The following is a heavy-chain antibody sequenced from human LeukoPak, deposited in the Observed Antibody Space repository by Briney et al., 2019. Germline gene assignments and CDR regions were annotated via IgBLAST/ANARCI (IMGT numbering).Heavy chain of an antibody. CDR2: IYHSGST. D-gene: IGHD3-16*01. V-gene: IGHV4-38-2*02. Sequence: SETLSLTCTVSGYSISSGYYWGWIRQPPGKGLEWIGSIYHSGSTYYNPSLKSRVTISVDTSKNQFSLKLSSVTAADTAVYYCAREFQIVDGESFDWGQGTLVTVSS. CDR1: GYSISSGYY. J-gene: IGHJ4*02. CDR3: AREFQIVDGESFD.